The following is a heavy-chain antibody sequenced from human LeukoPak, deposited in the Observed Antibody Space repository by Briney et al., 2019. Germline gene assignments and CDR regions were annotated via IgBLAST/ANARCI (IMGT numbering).Heavy chain of an antibody. Sequence: TSETLSLTCAVYGGSFSGYYWSWIRQPPGKGLEWIGEINHSGSTNYNPSLKSRVTISVGTSKNQFSLKLSSVTAADTAVYYCAKVTGYMIEDYFDYWGQGTLVTVSS. D-gene: IGHD3-22*01. CDR2: INHSGST. CDR1: GGSFSGYY. V-gene: IGHV4-34*01. J-gene: IGHJ4*02. CDR3: AKVTGYMIEDYFDY.